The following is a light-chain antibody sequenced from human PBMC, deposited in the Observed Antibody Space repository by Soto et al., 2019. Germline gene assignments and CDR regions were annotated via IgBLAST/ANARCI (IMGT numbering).Light chain of an antibody. CDR1: QSVSSN. CDR3: QQYNNWPRT. CDR2: GAS. Sequence: EIVMTQSPATLSVSPGERATLSCRASQSVSSNLAWYQHKPGQAPRLLMYGASTRATGIPVRFSGSESGTEFTLTISSLQSEDFAVYYCQQYNNWPRTFGQGTKVEIK. V-gene: IGKV3-15*01. J-gene: IGKJ1*01.